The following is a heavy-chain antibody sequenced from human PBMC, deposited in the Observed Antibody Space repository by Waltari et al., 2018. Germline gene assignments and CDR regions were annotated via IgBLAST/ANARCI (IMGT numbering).Heavy chain of an antibody. CDR2: IYYSGST. CDR3: ARSGFLEWLSTGYFDL. CDR1: GGSISSHY. Sequence: QLQLQESGPGLVKPSETLSLTCTVSGGSISSHYWSWIRQPPGKGLEWIGYIYYSGSTNYNPSLKSRVAISVDTSKNQFSLKLSSVTAADTAVYYCARSGFLEWLSTGYFDLWGRGTLVTVSS. V-gene: IGHV4-59*11. D-gene: IGHD3-3*01. J-gene: IGHJ2*01.